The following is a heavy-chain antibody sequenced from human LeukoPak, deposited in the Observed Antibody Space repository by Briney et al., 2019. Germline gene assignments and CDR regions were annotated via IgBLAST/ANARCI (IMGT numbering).Heavy chain of an antibody. D-gene: IGHD3-22*01. J-gene: IGHJ4*02. CDR1: RFTFSRYW. CDR3: ARDGNYYDSSGPADY. CDR2: INSDGIST. Sequence: GGSLRHSCAASRFTFSRYWIHWVRQAPGKGLVWVSRINSDGISTSYADSVKGRFTISRDNAKNTLYLQMNSLRAEDTAVYYCARDGNYYDSSGPADYWGQGTLVTVSS. V-gene: IGHV3-74*01.